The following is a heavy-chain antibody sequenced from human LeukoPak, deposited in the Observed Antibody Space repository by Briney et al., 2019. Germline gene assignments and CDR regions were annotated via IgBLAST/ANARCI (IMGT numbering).Heavy chain of an antibody. Sequence: ASVKVSCKASGYTFTSYGISWVRQAPGQGLEWMGWISAYNGNTNYAQKLQGRVTMTTDTSTSTAYMELRSLRSDDTAVYYCAGDIGYDSSGYLFDYWGQGTLVTVSS. V-gene: IGHV1-18*01. CDR1: GYTFTSYG. CDR3: AGDIGYDSSGYLFDY. J-gene: IGHJ4*02. CDR2: ISAYNGNT. D-gene: IGHD3-22*01.